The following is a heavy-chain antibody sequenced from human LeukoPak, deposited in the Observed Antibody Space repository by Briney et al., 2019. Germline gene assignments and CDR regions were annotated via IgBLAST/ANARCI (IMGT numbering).Heavy chain of an antibody. V-gene: IGHV4-39*01. Sequence: LETLSLTCTVSSGSMSSSSYYWGWLRQPPGKGLEWIGSIYYSGNTYYNPSLKSRVTMSVDTSKNQFSLRLSSVTAADTAVYYCARKQWLVAYFFDYWGQGTLVTVSS. CDR3: ARKQWLVAYFFDY. D-gene: IGHD6-19*01. J-gene: IGHJ4*02. CDR1: SGSMSSSSYY. CDR2: IYYSGNT.